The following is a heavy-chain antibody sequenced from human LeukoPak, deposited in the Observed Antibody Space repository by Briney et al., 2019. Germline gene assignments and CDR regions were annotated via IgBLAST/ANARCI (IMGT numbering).Heavy chain of an antibody. Sequence: GASVKVSCKASGCTFSGYAIRWVRQAPGQGLEWMGRIIPINGTANYAQKFQGRVTITADESTSTAYMELSSLRSEDTAVYYCARVLFMMVLNDAFDIWGQGTMVTVSS. CDR2: IIPINGTA. D-gene: IGHD3-22*01. V-gene: IGHV1-69*13. CDR3: ARVLFMMVLNDAFDI. J-gene: IGHJ3*02. CDR1: GCTFSGYA.